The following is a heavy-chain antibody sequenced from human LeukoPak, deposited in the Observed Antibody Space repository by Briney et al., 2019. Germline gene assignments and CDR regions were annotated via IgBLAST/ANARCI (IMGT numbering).Heavy chain of an antibody. J-gene: IGHJ4*02. CDR3: ARTLGTVPGALDY. CDR1: GFTVSNKY. D-gene: IGHD2-2*01. Sequence: PGGSLRLSCAASGFTVSNKYMTWVRQAPGKGLEWVSLIYSDGRTYYADSVKGRCTISRDGSKNTLYLQMNSLRVEDTAVYYCARTLGTVPGALDYWGQGTLVTVSS. V-gene: IGHV3-53*01. CDR2: IYSDGRT.